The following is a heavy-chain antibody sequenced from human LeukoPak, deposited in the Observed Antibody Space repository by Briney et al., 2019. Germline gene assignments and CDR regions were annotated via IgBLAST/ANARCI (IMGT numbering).Heavy chain of an antibody. CDR2: INTNTGNP. CDR1: GYTFTSYA. J-gene: IGHJ4*02. D-gene: IGHD3-22*01. Sequence: ASVKVSCKASGYTFTSYAMNWVRQAPGQGLEWMGWINTNTGNPTYAQGFTGRFVFSLDTSVSTAYLQISSLEAEDTAVYYCASEPMKYYYDSSGPNLGYWGQGTLVTVSS. CDR3: ASEPMKYYYDSSGPNLGY. V-gene: IGHV7-4-1*02.